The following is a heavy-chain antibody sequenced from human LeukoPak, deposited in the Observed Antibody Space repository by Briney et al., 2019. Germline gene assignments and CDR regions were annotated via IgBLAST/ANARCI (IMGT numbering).Heavy chain of an antibody. CDR2: MNPNSGNT. D-gene: IGHD3-3*01. CDR1: GYTFTSYD. CDR3: ARGGDLYDFWSGYYNP. Sequence: GASVKVSCKASGYTFTSYDINWVRRATGQGLEWMGWMNPNSGNTGYAQKFQGRVTITRNTSISTAYMELSSLRSEDTAVYYCARGGDLYDFWSGYYNPWGQGTLVTVSS. J-gene: IGHJ5*02. V-gene: IGHV1-8*03.